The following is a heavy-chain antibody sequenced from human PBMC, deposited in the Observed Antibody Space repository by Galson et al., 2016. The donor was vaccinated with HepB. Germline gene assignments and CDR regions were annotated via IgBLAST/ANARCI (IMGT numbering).Heavy chain of an antibody. D-gene: IGHD2/OR15-2a*01. CDR2: INAGSGDT. CDR3: ARSMGGLYFDY. V-gene: IGHV1-3*01. J-gene: IGHJ4*03. CDR1: GYPYISYG. Sequence: SVKVSCKASGYPYISYGINWVRQAPGQRLEWMGWINAGSGDTKYSQKFQDRVTITSDTSARTAYMEVTSLRSEDTAVYYCARSMGGLYFDYWGQGTTVTVSS.